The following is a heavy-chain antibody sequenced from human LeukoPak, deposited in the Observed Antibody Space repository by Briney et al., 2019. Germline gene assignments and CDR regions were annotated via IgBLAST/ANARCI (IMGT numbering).Heavy chain of an antibody. Sequence: GGSLRLSCVTSGFTFSRYSMNWVRQAPGKGLEWVSYINVGSSRIDYGDSVKGRFTISRDNAKNSLYLQMNSLRAEDTAVYYCARDGDVVVPAAILNGPQTRGMDVWGQGTTVTVSS. CDR1: GFTFSRYS. CDR3: ARDGDVVVPAAILNGPQTRGMDV. D-gene: IGHD2-2*01. V-gene: IGHV3-48*01. J-gene: IGHJ6*02. CDR2: INVGSSRI.